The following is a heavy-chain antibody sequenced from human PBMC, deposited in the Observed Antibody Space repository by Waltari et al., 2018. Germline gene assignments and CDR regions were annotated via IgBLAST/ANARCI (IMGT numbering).Heavy chain of an antibody. CDR1: GYTLTELS. V-gene: IGHV1-24*01. Sequence: QVQLVQSGAEVKKPGASVKVSCKVSGYTLTELSMHWVRQAPGKGREWMGGFDTEDGETIYEQKFQGRVTMTEDTSTDTAYMELSSLRSEDTAVYYCATGGHIQDAFDIWGQGTMVTVSS. J-gene: IGHJ3*02. CDR3: ATGGHIQDAFDI. D-gene: IGHD5-18*01. CDR2: FDTEDGET.